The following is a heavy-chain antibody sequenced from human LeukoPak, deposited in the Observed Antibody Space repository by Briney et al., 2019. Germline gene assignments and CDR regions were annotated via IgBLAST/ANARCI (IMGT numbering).Heavy chain of an antibody. V-gene: IGHV3-23*01. D-gene: IGHD2-2*01. CDR2: ISGSGGST. CDR1: GFTSSSYA. CDR3: AKVGQGVVVVPAAPVSY. Sequence: PGASLRLSCAASGFTSSSYAMSWVRQDPGKGLEWVSAISGSGGSTYYADSAKGRFTISRDNSKNTLYLQINSLRAKDTAVYYCAKVGQGVVVVPAAPVSYWGRGTLVTVS. J-gene: IGHJ4*02.